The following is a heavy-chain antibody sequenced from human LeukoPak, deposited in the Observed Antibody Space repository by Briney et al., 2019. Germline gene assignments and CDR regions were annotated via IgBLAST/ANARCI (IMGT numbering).Heavy chain of an antibody. Sequence: PGGSLRLSCAASGFTFSSYAMSWVRQAPGKGLEWVSSICSSSSYIYYADSVKGRFTISRDNAKNSLYLQMNSLRAEDTAVYYCASGSYYYYYMDVWGKGTTVTVSS. V-gene: IGHV3-21*01. CDR2: ICSSSSYI. CDR1: GFTFSSYA. J-gene: IGHJ6*03. CDR3: ASGSYYYYYMDV.